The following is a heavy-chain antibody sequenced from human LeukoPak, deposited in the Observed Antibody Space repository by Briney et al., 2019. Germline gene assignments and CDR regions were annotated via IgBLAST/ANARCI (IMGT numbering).Heavy chain of an antibody. J-gene: IGHJ4*02. CDR3: AKDSSGYYWDY. CDR1: GFTFDDYA. V-gene: IGHV3-43D*03. Sequence: AGGSLRLSCAASGFTFDDYAMHWVRQAPGKGLEWVSLISWDGGSTYYADSEKGRFTISRDNSKNSLYLQMNSLRAEDTALYYCAKDSSGYYWDYWGQGTLVTVSS. D-gene: IGHD3-22*01. CDR2: ISWDGGST.